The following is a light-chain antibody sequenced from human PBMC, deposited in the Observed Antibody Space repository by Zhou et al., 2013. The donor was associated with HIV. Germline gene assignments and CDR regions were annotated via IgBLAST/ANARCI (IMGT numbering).Light chain of an antibody. CDR2: LAS. Sequence: DIVMTQSPVSLPVTPGETASMSCTSNQSLSYSSGYNYLDWYVQKSGQSPQLLIYLASYRASGVSDRFSGSGSGTSFTLTISRVEPEDVGTYYCMEALHTPFTFGPGTTVSLK. CDR1: QSLSYSSGYNY. V-gene: IGKV2-28*01. CDR3: MEALHTPFT. J-gene: IGKJ3*01.